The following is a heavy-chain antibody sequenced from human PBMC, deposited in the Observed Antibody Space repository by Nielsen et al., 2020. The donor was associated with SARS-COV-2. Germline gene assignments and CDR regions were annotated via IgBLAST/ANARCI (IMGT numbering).Heavy chain of an antibody. V-gene: IGHV4-39*01. CDR1: GDSMSSSDYY. CDR3: ARLNRRILTPLALASLRFDS. CDR2: IYYSGIT. D-gene: IGHD3-3*02. J-gene: IGHJ4*02. Sequence: SETLSLTCNVSGDSMSSSDYYWAFHRQPPGRGLEWVGSIYYSGITYYNSSLKSRVTMSVDASKNQFSLRLNSVTAADTAVYYCARLNRRILTPLALASLRFDSWGPGRLVTVSS.